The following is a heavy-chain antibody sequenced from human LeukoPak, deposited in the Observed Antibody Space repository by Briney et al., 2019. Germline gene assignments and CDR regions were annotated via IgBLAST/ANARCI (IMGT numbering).Heavy chain of an antibody. V-gene: IGHV1-2*06. CDR1: GYTFTGYY. CDR3: ARGEQWLVRGFPNYYYYGMDV. D-gene: IGHD6-19*01. CDR2: INPNSGGT. Sequence: ASVKVSCKASGYTFTGYYMHWVRQAPGQGLEWMGRINPNSGGTNYAQKFQGRVTMTRDTSISTAYMELSRLRSDDTAVYYCARGEQWLVRGFPNYYYYGMDVWGQGTTATVSS. J-gene: IGHJ6*02.